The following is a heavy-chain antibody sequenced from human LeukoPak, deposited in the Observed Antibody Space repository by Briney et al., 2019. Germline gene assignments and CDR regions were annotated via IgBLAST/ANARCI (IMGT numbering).Heavy chain of an antibody. Sequence: SGGSLRLSCVGSGFTFNKYDMTWVRQAPGKGLEWVSTITDSGKTSYEDSVKGRFTISRDNSEKTLYLQMNSLRDEDTAVYYCARDDSAENYYYGMDVWGQGTTVTVSS. CDR1: GFTFNKYD. V-gene: IGHV3-69-1*01. CDR2: ITDSGKT. CDR3: ARDDSAENYYYGMDV. J-gene: IGHJ6*02. D-gene: IGHD1-14*01.